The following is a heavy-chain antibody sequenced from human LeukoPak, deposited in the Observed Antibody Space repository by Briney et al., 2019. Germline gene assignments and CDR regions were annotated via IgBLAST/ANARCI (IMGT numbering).Heavy chain of an antibody. CDR3: ARVVSHYYDSSGYYISNWFDP. Sequence: PGGSLRLSCAASGFTFSSYWMSWVRQAPGKGLEWVANIKQDGSEKYYVDPVKGRFTISRDNAKNSLYLQMNSLRAEDTAVYYCARVVSHYYDSSGYYISNWFDPWGQGTLVTVSS. CDR1: GFTFSSYW. CDR2: IKQDGSEK. J-gene: IGHJ5*02. V-gene: IGHV3-7*01. D-gene: IGHD3-22*01.